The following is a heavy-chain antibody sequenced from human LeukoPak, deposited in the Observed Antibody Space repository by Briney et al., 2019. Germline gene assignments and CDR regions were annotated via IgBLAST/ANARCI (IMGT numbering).Heavy chain of an antibody. J-gene: IGHJ3*02. V-gene: IGHV3-11*01. CDR2: ISSSGSTI. D-gene: IGHD2-21*01. CDR3: ARDSPEQLFYQPRDAFDI. CDR1: GFTFSDYY. Sequence: PGGSLRLSCAASGFTFSDYYMSWIRQAPGKGLEWASYISSSGSTIYYADSVKGRFTISRDNAKNSLYLRMNSLRAEDTAVYYCARDSPEQLFYQPRDAFDIWGQGTMVTVSS.